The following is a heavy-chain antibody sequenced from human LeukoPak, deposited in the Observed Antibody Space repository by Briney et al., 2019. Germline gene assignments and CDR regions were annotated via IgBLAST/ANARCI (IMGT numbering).Heavy chain of an antibody. CDR3: ARDGAGGHFDY. Sequence: ASVKVSCKAPGYTFTSYAMYWVRQAPGQRLEWMGWINTDNGNIRYSQKFQGRVTITRDTSASTAYMELSSLRSEDTAVYYCARDGAGGHFDYWGQGTLVTVSS. CDR2: INTDNGNI. D-gene: IGHD4-23*01. V-gene: IGHV1-3*04. CDR1: GYTFTSYA. J-gene: IGHJ4*02.